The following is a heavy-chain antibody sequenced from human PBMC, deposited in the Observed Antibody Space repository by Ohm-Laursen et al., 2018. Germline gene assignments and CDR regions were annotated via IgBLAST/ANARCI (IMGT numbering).Heavy chain of an antibody. V-gene: IGHV1-69*01. J-gene: IGHJ4*02. D-gene: IGHD5-12*01. CDR3: ARFGHSGYDSPDY. CDR1: GGTFSSYA. Sequence: SSVKVSCKASGGTFSSYAISWVRQAPGQGLEWMGGIIPIFGTANYAQKFQGRVTITADESTSTAYMELSSLRSEDTAVYYCARFGHSGYDSPDYWGQGTLVTVPS. CDR2: IIPIFGTA.